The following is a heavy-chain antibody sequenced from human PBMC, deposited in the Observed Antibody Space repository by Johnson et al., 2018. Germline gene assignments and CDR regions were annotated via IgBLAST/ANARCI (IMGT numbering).Heavy chain of an antibody. V-gene: IGHV3-21*04. D-gene: IGHD6-19*01. J-gene: IGHJ4*02. CDR2: ISSSSSYL. CDR3: GRVLQSLDYFDY. Sequence: VQLVQSGGGVVQPGRSLRLSCTASGFTFGDYAMSWFRQAPGKGLEWVSSISSSSSYLYYADSVKGRFTISRDNAKNSLYLQMNSRRAADTAVYYCGRVLQSLDYFDYWGQGTLVTVSS. CDR1: GFTFGDYA.